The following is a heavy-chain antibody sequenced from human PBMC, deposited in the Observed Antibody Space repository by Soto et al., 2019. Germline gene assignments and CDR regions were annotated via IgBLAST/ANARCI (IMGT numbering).Heavy chain of an antibody. CDR2: VYYSGST. V-gene: IGHV4-39*01. Sequence: LQLQESGPGLVKPSETLSVTCTVSGDSVSSSHYYWGWIRLPPGKGLEWIGSVYYSGSTYYNPSLKSRVTLSVDTSKNQFSLKLSSVTAADAAIYYCARHPTFSGWEYYFDYWGQGTLVTVSS. J-gene: IGHJ4*02. D-gene: IGHD6-19*01. CDR3: ARHPTFSGWEYYFDY. CDR1: GDSVSSSHYY.